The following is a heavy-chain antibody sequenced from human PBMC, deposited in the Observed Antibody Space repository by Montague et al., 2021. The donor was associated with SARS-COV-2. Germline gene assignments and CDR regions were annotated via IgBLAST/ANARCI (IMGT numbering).Heavy chain of an antibody. Sequence: SETLSLTCTVSGGSISSSSYYWGWLRQPPGKGLEWIGSIYYSGSTYYXXXLKSRVTISVDTSKNQFSLKLSSVTAADTAVYYCARVRSITMIVVVITPMGWIDPWGQGALVTVSS. CDR2: IYYSGST. CDR3: ARVRSITMIVVVITPMGWIDP. D-gene: IGHD3-22*01. J-gene: IGHJ5*02. CDR1: GGSISSSSYY. V-gene: IGHV4-39*07.